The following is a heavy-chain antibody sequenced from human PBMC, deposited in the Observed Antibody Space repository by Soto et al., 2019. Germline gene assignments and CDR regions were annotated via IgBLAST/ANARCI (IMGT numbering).Heavy chain of an antibody. CDR3: ASQTTVTTSSGRYYYYGMDV. Sequence: EVQLVESGGGLVKPGGSLRLSCAASGFTFSSYSMNWVRQAPGKGLEWGSSISSSSSYIYYADSVKGRFTISRDNAKNSLYLQMNSLRAEDTAVYYCASQTTVTTSSGRYYYYGMDVWGQGTTVTVSS. CDR2: ISSSSSYI. V-gene: IGHV3-21*01. D-gene: IGHD4-17*01. J-gene: IGHJ6*02. CDR1: GFTFSSYS.